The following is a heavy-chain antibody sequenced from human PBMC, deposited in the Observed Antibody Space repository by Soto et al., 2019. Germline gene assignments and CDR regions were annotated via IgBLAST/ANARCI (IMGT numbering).Heavy chain of an antibody. J-gene: IGHJ4*02. CDR3: ARGHDFWSGCSYFDY. CDR1: GGSVSSGSHY. Sequence: QVQLQESGPGLVKPSETLSLTCTVSGGSVSSGSHYWSWIRQPPGKRLEWVGYVYYSGSTNYNPSLQSRVTISVDTSQYQFSLKLNSVTAADTAVYYCARGHDFWSGCSYFDYWGQGTLVTVSS. CDR2: VYYSGST. V-gene: IGHV4-61*01. D-gene: IGHD3-3*01.